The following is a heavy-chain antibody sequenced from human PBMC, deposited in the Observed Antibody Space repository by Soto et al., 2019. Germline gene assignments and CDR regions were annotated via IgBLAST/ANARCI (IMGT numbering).Heavy chain of an antibody. CDR1: GFTFSSHG. J-gene: IGHJ2*01. CDR3: AKDSGGSYDL. Sequence: QVQLVESGGGVVQPGRSLRLSCAASGFTFSSHGMHWVRQAPGKGLECVAVISYDGSNKYYADSVKGRFTISRDNSKNTLYLQMNSLRAGDTAVYYCAKDSGGSYDLWGRGTLVTVSS. CDR2: ISYDGSNK. D-gene: IGHD1-26*01. V-gene: IGHV3-30*18.